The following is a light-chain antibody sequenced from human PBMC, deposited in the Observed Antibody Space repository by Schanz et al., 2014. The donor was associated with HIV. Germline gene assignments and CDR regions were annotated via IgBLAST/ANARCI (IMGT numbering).Light chain of an antibody. CDR3: AAWDDSLTGVV. CDR2: DVT. CDR1: SSDVGGYNY. J-gene: IGLJ2*01. V-gene: IGLV2-11*01. Sequence: QSVLTQPRSVSGSPGQSVTISCTGTSSDVGGYNYVSWYQQRPGKAPKLIIYDVTKRPSGVPDRFSGSKSGTSASLAISGLQSEDEADYYCAAWDDSLTGVVFGGGTKLTVL.